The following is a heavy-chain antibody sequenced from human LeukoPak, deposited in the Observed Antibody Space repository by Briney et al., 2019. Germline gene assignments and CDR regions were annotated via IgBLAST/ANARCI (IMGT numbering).Heavy chain of an antibody. CDR3: GRIAVAGPVDY. J-gene: IGHJ4*02. D-gene: IGHD6-19*01. V-gene: IGHV3-48*01. CDR2: ISSSSSTI. CDR1: GSTFSSYS. Sequence: PGGSLRLSCAASGSTFSSYSMNWVRQAPGKGLEWVSYISSSSSTIYYADSVKGRFTISRDNAKNSLYLQMNSLRAEDTAVYYCGRIAVAGPVDYWGQGTLVTVSS.